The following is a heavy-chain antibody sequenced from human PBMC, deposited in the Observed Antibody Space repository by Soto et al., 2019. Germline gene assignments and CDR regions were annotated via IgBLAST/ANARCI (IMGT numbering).Heavy chain of an antibody. CDR1: GYTFTSYG. D-gene: IGHD2-21*01. Sequence: QVQLVQSEGEVRQPGASVKVSCRASGYTFTSYGIIWVRQAPGQGREWMGYISPSSGVTRYAQNLQGRVTLTTDTSTATAYMELRSLSSDDTAVYYCAREMWTRTGQQNFFDYWGLGALVTVSS. CDR2: ISPSSGVT. J-gene: IGHJ4*02. CDR3: AREMWTRTGQQNFFDY. V-gene: IGHV1-18*01.